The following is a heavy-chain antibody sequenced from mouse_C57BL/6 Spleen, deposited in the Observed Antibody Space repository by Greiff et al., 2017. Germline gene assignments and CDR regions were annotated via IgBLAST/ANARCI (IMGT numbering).Heavy chain of an antibody. CDR1: GFSLSTSGMG. CDR2: SYWDDDK. Sequence: QVQLKESGPGILQPSQTLSLTCSFSGFSLSTSGMGVSWIRQPSGKGLEWLAHSYWDDDKRYNPSLKSRPTISKDTSRNQVFLKSTRVDAADTATYYCARSSGSSSYYAMDYWGQGTSVTVSS. V-gene: IGHV8-12*01. CDR3: ARSSGSSSYYAMDY. D-gene: IGHD1-1*01. J-gene: IGHJ4*01.